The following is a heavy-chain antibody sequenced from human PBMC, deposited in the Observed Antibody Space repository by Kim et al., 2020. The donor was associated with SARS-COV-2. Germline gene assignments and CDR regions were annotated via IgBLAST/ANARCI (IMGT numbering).Heavy chain of an antibody. V-gene: IGHV3-73*01. D-gene: IGHD2-15*01. CDR2: IRSKANSYAT. CDR1: GFTFSGSA. J-gene: IGHJ4*02. Sequence: GGSLRLFCAASGFTFSGSAMHWVRQASGKGLEWVGRIRSKANSYATAYAASVKGRFTISRDDSKNTAYLQMNSLKTEDTAVYYCTSLGYCSGGSCYTHDYWGPGTLVTVSS. CDR3: TSLGYCSGGSCYTHDY.